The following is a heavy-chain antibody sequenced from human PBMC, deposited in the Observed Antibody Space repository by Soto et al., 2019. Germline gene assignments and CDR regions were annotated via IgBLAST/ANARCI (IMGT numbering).Heavy chain of an antibody. CDR3: SRDVVVGAKALNY. CDR2: IKGDGSEK. D-gene: IGHD2-15*01. CDR1: GFTFSAYW. J-gene: IGHJ4*02. V-gene: IGHV3-7*01. Sequence: GGSLRLSCAASGFTFSAYWMTWVRQAPGKGLEWVANIKGDGSEKHYVDSVKGRFTISRDNAKNSLYLQMNSLRAEDTAVYFCSRDVVVGAKALNYWGQGTLVTVSS.